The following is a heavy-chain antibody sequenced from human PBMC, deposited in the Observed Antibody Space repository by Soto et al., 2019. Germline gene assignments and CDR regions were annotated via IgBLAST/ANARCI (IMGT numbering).Heavy chain of an antibody. CDR2: MSYAGTYK. CDR1: GFTFSDYG. J-gene: IGHJ4*02. V-gene: IGHV3-30*03. CDR3: ARDWGGLGY. Sequence: GGSLRLSCAVSGFTFSDYGMHWVRQAPGKGLEWVAVMSYAGTYKYYVDSVKGRFTISRDNARNSLYLEMKSLRVEDTGVYYCARDWGGLGYWGQGTLVTVSS. D-gene: IGHD3-16*01.